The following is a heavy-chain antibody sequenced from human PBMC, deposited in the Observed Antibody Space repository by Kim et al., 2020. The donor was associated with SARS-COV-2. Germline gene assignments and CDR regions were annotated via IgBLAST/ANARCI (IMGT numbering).Heavy chain of an antibody. D-gene: IGHD1-1*01. Sequence: RFTISRDNSKNTLYLPMNSLRAEDTAVYYCAKESNPVRPLSLRPTPVIDYWGQGTLVTVSS. CDR3: AKESNPVRPLSLRPTPVIDY. J-gene: IGHJ4*02. V-gene: IGHV3-23*01.